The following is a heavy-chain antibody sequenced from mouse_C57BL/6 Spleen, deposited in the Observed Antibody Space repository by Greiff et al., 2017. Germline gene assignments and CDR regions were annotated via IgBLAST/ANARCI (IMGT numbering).Heavy chain of an antibody. V-gene: IGHV1-50*01. J-gene: IGHJ2*01. D-gene: IGHD2-3*01. CDR2: IDPSDSYT. CDR1: GYTFTSYW. Sequence: QVQLQQPGAELVKPGASVKLSCKASGYTFTSYWMQWVKQRPGQGLEWIGEIDPSDSYTNYNQKFKGKATLTVDTSSSTAYMQLSSLTSEDSAVYYCARRAMGFRSQFDYWGQGTTLTVSS. CDR3: ARRAMGFRSQFDY.